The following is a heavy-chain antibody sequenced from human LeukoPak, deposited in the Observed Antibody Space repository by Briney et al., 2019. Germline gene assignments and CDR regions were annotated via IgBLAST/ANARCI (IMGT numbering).Heavy chain of an antibody. Sequence: PGRSLRLSCAASGVTLRSYAMHWVRQAPGKGLEGGAVISYDGSNKYYADSVKGRLTISRDNPKNTLYLQMNSPRAEHTAVYYCARDRRVVVVAATLVYWGQGTLVTVSS. V-gene: IGHV3-30*04. J-gene: IGHJ4*02. CDR3: ARDRRVVVVAATLVY. CDR1: GVTLRSYA. D-gene: IGHD2-15*01. CDR2: ISYDGSNK.